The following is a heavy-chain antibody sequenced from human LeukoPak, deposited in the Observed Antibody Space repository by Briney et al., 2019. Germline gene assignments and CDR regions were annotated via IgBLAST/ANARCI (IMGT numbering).Heavy chain of an antibody. D-gene: IGHD3-9*01. Sequence: ASVKVSCKASGYTFTSYDINWVRQATGQGLEWMGWMNPNSGNTGYAQKFQGRVTMTRNTSISTAYMELSSLRSEDTAVYYCAGERERRDILTGYYYYYGMDVWGQGTTVTVSS. CDR2: MNPNSGNT. V-gene: IGHV1-8*01. J-gene: IGHJ6*02. CDR3: AGERERRDILTGYYYYYGMDV. CDR1: GYTFTSYD.